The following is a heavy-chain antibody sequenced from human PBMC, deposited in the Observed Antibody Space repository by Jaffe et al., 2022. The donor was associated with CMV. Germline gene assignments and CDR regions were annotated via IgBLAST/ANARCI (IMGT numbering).Heavy chain of an antibody. D-gene: IGHD2-21*02. Sequence: QVQLVESGGGVVQPGRSLRLSCAASGFTFSSYGMHWVRQAPGKGLEWVAVIWYDGSNKYYADSVKGRFTISRDNSKNTLYLQMNSLRAEDTAVYYCARDKSCGGDCYYYYYGMDVWGQGTTVTVSS. J-gene: IGHJ6*02. CDR1: GFTFSSYG. CDR3: ARDKSCGGDCYYYYYGMDV. CDR2: IWYDGSNK. V-gene: IGHV3-33*01.